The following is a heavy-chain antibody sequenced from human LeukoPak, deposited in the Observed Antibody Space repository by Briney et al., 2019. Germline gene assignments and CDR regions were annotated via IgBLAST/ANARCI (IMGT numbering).Heavy chain of an antibody. V-gene: IGHV3-23*01. J-gene: IGHJ4*02. Sequence: KPGGSLRLSCAASGFTFSSYAMSWVRQAPGKGLEWVSAISGSGGSTYYADPVKGRFTISRDNSKNTLYLQMNSLRAEDTAVYYCAKCLIWDIVVVPAAIGLSYWGQGTLVTVSS. D-gene: IGHD2-2*01. CDR3: AKCLIWDIVVVPAAIGLSY. CDR2: ISGSGGST. CDR1: GFTFSSYA.